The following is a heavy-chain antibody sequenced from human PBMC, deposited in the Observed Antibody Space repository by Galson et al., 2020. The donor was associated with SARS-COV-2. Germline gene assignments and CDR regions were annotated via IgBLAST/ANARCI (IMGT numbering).Heavy chain of an antibody. CDR3: AREYSSSWGYYYGRDV. D-gene: IGHD6-13*01. V-gene: IGHV3-33*01. CDR1: GFTFSSYG. J-gene: IGHJ6*02. CDR2: IWYDGSNN. Sequence: GESLKISCAASGFTFSSYGMHWVRQAPGKGLEWVAVIWYDGSNNYSADSVKGRFTISKDNSKNTLYLQMNSLRAEDTAVYYCAREYSSSWGYYYGRDVWGQGTTVTVSS.